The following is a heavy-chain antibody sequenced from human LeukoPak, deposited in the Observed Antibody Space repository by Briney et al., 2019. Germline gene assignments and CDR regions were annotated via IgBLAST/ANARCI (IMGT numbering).Heavy chain of an antibody. CDR2: MNPNSGNT. CDR1: GYSFINYD. D-gene: IGHD3-3*02. J-gene: IGHJ4*02. V-gene: IGHV1-8*01. CDR3: ATSSIFGAYHFAY. Sequence: ASVKVSCKTSGYSFINYDINWVRQSPGQGLEWMGWMNPNSGNTGFTQKFQGRVTMTRNISISTAYMELSSLRSEDTAVYFCATSSIFGAYHFAYWGQGTLITVSS.